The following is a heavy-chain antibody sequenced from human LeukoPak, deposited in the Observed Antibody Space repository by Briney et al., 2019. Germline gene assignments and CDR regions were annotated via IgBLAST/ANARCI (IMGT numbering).Heavy chain of an antibody. CDR1: GYTFTSYG. Sequence: ASVKVSCKASGYTFTSYGISWVRQAPGQGLEWMGWISAYNGNTNYAQKLQGRDTMTTDTSTSTAYMELRRLRSDDTAVYYCARVGYSYLVYYMDVWGKGTTVTVSS. CDR3: ARVGYSYLVYYMDV. V-gene: IGHV1-18*01. CDR2: ISAYNGNT. D-gene: IGHD5-18*01. J-gene: IGHJ6*03.